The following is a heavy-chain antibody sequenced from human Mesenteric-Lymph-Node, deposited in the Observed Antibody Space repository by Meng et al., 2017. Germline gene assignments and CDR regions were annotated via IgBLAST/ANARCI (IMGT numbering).Heavy chain of an antibody. CDR2: TYYRSEWQN. V-gene: IGHV6-1*01. D-gene: IGHD3-10*01. CDR1: GDSVSSNRAL. J-gene: IGHJ4*02. CDR3: TTWYGEY. Sequence: QVQLQQSGPGLVKPSQTLSLTCAISGDSVSSNRALWHWVRQSPSRGLEWLGQTYYRSEWQNHYGVSVKSRITINADTSRNQFPLNLNSVTPEDTAVYYCTTWYGEYWGQGTLVTVSS.